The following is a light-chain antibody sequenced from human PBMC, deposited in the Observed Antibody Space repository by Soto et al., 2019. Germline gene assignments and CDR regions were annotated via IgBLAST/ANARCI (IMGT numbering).Light chain of an antibody. V-gene: IGLV1-47*01. Sequence: QSVLTQPPSASGAPGQRVTISCSGRSSNIGSHFVSWYQHLPGTAPKIFIYRDNQRPAGVPERFSGSKSGISASLAINGRRSEAEGDYFCAVWDASLNGPVFGGGTQLTVL. J-gene: IGLJ7*01. CDR3: AVWDASLNGPV. CDR2: RDN. CDR1: SSNIGSHF.